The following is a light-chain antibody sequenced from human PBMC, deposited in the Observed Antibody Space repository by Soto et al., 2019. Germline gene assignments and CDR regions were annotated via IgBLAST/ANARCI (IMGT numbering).Light chain of an antibody. J-gene: IGKJ2*01. CDR3: MQALQTPPYT. CDR2: LGS. CDR1: RSLLHSNGHNY. V-gene: IGKV2-28*01. Sequence: EIVMTQSPISRPVTLGESASISCRSSRSLLHSNGHNYLDWYLQKPGQSPQLLIYLGSNRASGVPDRFSGSGSGTDFTLKISRVEAEDVGVYYCMQALQTPPYTFGQGTKLEIK.